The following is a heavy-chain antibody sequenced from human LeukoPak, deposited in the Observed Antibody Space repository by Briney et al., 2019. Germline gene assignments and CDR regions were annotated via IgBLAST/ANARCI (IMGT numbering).Heavy chain of an antibody. D-gene: IGHD3-3*01. J-gene: IGHJ4*02. CDR3: XXXXXXXXXXXXXNYYETKAQFDY. V-gene: IGHV3-43*01. Sequence: SXXSFXXXNMHWVRQAPGKGLEWVSLISRNGAATKYADSVRGRFTISRDNSKSSLYLQMNSLRTEDTALYYCXXXXXXXXXXXXXNYYETKAQFDYWGQGTLVTVSS. CDR1: XXSFXXXN. CDR2: ISRNGAAT.